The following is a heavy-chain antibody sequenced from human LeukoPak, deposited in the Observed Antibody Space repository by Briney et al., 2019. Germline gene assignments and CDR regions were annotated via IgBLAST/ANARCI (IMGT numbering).Heavy chain of an antibody. CDR1: GGSISNYY. V-gene: IGHV4-59*01. CDR2: IYYSGST. Sequence: PSETLSLTCTVSGGSISNYYWSWIRQPPGKGLEWIGYIYYSGSTNYNPSLKSRVTISVDTSKNQFSLKLSSVTAADTAVYYCARGGNYRNWFDPWGQGTLVTVSS. D-gene: IGHD4-4*01. CDR3: ARGGNYRNWFDP. J-gene: IGHJ5*02.